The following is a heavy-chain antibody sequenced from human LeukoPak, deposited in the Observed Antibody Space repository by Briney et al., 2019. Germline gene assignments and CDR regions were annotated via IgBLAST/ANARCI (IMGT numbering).Heavy chain of an antibody. V-gene: IGHV3-7*03. J-gene: IGHJ4*02. CDR2: IKQDGSEK. CDR3: AREGASGYEARFDY. D-gene: IGHD5-12*01. Sequence: GGSLRLSCATSGFTYSSYAMSWVRQAPGKGLEWVANIKQDGSEKYYVDSVKGRFTISRDNAKNSLYLQMNSLRAEDTAVYYCAREGASGYEARFDYWGQGTLVTVSS. CDR1: GFTYSSYA.